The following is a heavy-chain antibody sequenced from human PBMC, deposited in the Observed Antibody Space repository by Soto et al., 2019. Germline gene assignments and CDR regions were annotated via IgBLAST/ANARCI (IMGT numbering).Heavy chain of an antibody. V-gene: IGHV2-5*02. D-gene: IGHD3-10*01. CDR1: GFSLSTSGVG. Sequence: QITLKESGPTLVKPTQTLTLTCNFSGFSLSTSGVGVGWIRQPPGKALEWLALIYWDDDKRYSPSLKSRLTNTKEPSKNHVVLTMTNMDPVDTATYYCVHIRYGSGLFDYWGQGTLVTVSS. CDR2: IYWDDDK. J-gene: IGHJ4*02. CDR3: VHIRYGSGLFDY.